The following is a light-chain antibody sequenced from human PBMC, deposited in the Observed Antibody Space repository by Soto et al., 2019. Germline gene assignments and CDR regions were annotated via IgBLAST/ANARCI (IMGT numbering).Light chain of an antibody. J-gene: IGLJ2*01. V-gene: IGLV1-47*01. Sequence: QSVLTQPPSASGTPGHRVTISCSGSSSNIESHYVHWYQQLPGTAPKLLIYGNDQRPSGVPDRFSGSKSGTSASLAISGLRSEDEADYYCAAWDDGLSGLVFGGGTKVTVL. CDR3: AAWDDGLSGLV. CDR1: SSNIESHY. CDR2: GND.